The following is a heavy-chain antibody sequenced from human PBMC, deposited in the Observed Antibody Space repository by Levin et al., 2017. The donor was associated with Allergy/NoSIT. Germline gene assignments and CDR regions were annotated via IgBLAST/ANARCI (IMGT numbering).Heavy chain of an antibody. CDR1: GLSFGDYG. Sequence: GESLKISCSASGLSFGDYGMHWVRQAPDSGLEWVTLITSDGTNKFYADSVKGRLIVSRDNSRNLLYLQLNSLRPEDTAVYYCASRGSFDHWGQGTLVSVSS. CDR3: ASRGSFDH. D-gene: IGHD3-10*01. CDR2: ITSDGTNK. J-gene: IGHJ4*02. V-gene: IGHV3-30*03.